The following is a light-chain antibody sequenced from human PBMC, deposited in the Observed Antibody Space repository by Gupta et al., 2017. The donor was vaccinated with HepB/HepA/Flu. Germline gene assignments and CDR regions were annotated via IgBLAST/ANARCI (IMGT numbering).Light chain of an antibody. CDR2: GVD. CDR1: SSDVGYYDL. J-gene: IGLJ1*01. CDR3: CSYAGSRTYV. V-gene: IGLV2-23*02. Sequence: QSALTQPASVSGSPGQSITISCTGTSSDVGYYDLVSWYQQYPGKAPKLMIYGVDKRPAGVSNRFSGSRSGNTASLTISGLQAEDEADYYCCSYAGSRTYVFGTGTKVT.